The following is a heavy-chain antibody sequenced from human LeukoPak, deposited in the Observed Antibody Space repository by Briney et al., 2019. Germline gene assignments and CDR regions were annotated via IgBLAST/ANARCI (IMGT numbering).Heavy chain of an antibody. CDR2: IVVGSGNT. CDR3: AAVSVGSGPRQHAFDI. CDR1: GFTFTTSA. J-gene: IGHJ3*02. D-gene: IGHD3-10*01. V-gene: IGHV1-58*02. Sequence: SVKVSCKASGFTFTTSAMQWVRQARGQRLEWIGWIVVGSGNTNYAQKFQERVTITRDMSTSTAYMELSSLRSEDTAVYYCAAVSVGSGPRQHAFDIWGQGTMVTVSS.